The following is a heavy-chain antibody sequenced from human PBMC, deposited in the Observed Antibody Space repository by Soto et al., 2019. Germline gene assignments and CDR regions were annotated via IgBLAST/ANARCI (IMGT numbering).Heavy chain of an antibody. J-gene: IGHJ4*01. CDR3: ARGEQYSGRIFDY. D-gene: IGHD1-26*01. V-gene: IGHV6-1*01. Sequence: QVQLQQSGPGLVKPSQTLSLTCAITGDSVSSNSAGWSWVRQSPSRGLEWLGRTYYRSKWYYEYAVSVRGRMTINPDTPKTQYALQLNSVSPEDTVVYFCARGEQYSGRIFDYWGQGTLVTVSS. CDR2: TYYRSKWYY. CDR1: GDSVSSNSAG.